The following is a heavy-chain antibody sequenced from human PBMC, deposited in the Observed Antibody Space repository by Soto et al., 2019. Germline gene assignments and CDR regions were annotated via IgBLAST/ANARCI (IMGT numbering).Heavy chain of an antibody. J-gene: IGHJ4*02. CDR1: GFTFSNYA. Sequence: PGGSLRLSCAASGFTFSNYAMNWVRQAPGKGLEWVSTITGSGDDTNYADSVRGRFTISRDNSKNALYLQMNSLTADDTAVYFCAKRVFGSGNSPAAFDFWGGGTLVTVSS. V-gene: IGHV3-23*01. CDR3: AKRVFGSGNSPAAFDF. CDR2: ITGSGDDT. D-gene: IGHD3-10*01.